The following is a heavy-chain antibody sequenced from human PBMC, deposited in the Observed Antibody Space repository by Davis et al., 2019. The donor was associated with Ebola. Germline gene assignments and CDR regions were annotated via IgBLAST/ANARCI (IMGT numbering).Heavy chain of an antibody. Sequence: GSLRLPCVGFGFTFKSYAINWVRQPPGKGLEWLAYISYHVIYTNYADSVKGRFTVSRDNSKNTLYLQMNSLRAEDTAVFYCAKRATVKVPGANYYNAMDVWGKGTTVTVSS. D-gene: IGHD2/OR15-2a*01. V-gene: IGHV3-23*01. CDR2: ISYHVIYT. J-gene: IGHJ6*04. CDR3: AKRATVKVPGANYYNAMDV. CDR1: GFTFKSYA.